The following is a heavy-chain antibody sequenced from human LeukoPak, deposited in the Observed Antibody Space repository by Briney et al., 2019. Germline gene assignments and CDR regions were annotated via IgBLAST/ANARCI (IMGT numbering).Heavy chain of an antibody. CDR3: AKDLHYYGPGSSPQY. V-gene: IGHV3-30*18. Sequence: GGSLRLSCEASGFTFSNYAMHWVRRAPGKGLEWVAPISYDGSTKHYADSVRGRFTISRDNSKNTLSLQINSLRSEDTAVYYCAKDLHYYGPGSSPQYWGQGTLVTVSS. D-gene: IGHD3-10*01. J-gene: IGHJ4*02. CDR2: ISYDGSTK. CDR1: GFTFSNYA.